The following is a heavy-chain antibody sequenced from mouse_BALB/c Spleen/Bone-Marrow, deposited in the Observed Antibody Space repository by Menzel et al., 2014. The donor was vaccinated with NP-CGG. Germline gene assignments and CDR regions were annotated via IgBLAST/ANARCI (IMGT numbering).Heavy chain of an antibody. CDR1: GFDFSRYW. V-gene: IGHV4-1*02. Sequence: LVESGGGLVQPGGSLKLSCAASGFDFSRYWMTWVRQAPGKGLEWIGEINPASSTINYTPSLKDKFIISRDNAKNTLYLQMSKVRSEDTALYYCAKNYYYGYVAYWGQGTLVTVSA. CDR2: INPASSTI. J-gene: IGHJ3*01. D-gene: IGHD1-2*01. CDR3: AKNYYYGYVAY.